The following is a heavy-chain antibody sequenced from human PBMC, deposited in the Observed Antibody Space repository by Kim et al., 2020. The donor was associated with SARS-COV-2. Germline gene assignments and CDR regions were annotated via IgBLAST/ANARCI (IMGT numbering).Heavy chain of an antibody. J-gene: IGHJ4*02. Sequence: ASVKVSCKASGYTFTGYYMHWVRQAPGQGLEWMGRINPNSGGTNYAQKFQGRVTMTRDTSISTAYMELSRLRSDDTAVYYCARGPYDYVWGSYRGSDYWGQGTLVTVSS. CDR3: ARGPYDYVWGSYRGSDY. D-gene: IGHD3-16*02. V-gene: IGHV1-2*06. CDR2: INPNSGGT. CDR1: GYTFTGYY.